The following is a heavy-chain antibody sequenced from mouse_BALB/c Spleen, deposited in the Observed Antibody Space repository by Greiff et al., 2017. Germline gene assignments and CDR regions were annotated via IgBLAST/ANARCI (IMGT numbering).Heavy chain of an antibody. Sequence: EVKLVESGGGLVKPGGSLKLSCAASGFTFSSYTMSWVRQTPEKRLEWVATISSGGSYTYYPDSVKGRFTISRDNAKNTLYLQMSSLKSEDTAMYYCTREDGGYYFDYWGQGTTLTVSS. V-gene: IGHV5-6-4*01. D-gene: IGHD1-1*02. J-gene: IGHJ2*01. CDR2: ISSGGSYT. CDR3: TREDGGYYFDY. CDR1: GFTFSSYT.